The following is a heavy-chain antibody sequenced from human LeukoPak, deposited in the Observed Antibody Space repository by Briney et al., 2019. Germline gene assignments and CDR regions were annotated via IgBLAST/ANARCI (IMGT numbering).Heavy chain of an antibody. CDR2: IKQDGGDK. CDR3: ARVTKLLWFGEVSGDFDY. V-gene: IGHV3-7*01. Sequence: GKGLEXXAXIKQDGGDKYYVDSVKGRFTISRDNAKKSLYLQMNSLRAEDTAVYYCARVTKLLWFGEVSGDFDYWGQGTLVTVSS. D-gene: IGHD3-10*01. J-gene: IGHJ4*02.